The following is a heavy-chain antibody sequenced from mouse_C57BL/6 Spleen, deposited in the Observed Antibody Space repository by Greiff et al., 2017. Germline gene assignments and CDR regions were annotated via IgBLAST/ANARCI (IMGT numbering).Heavy chain of an antibody. CDR1: GFSLTSYG. J-gene: IGHJ4*01. CDR2: IWSGGST. D-gene: IGHD1-1*01. CDR3: ARDYGSSYENYYAMDY. Sequence: VQLQQSGPGLVQPSQSLSITCTVSGFSLTSYGVHWVRQSPGKGLEWLGVIWSGGSTDYNAAFISRLSISKDNSKSQVFFKMNSLQADDTAIYYCARDYGSSYENYYAMDYWGQGTSVTVSS. V-gene: IGHV2-2*01.